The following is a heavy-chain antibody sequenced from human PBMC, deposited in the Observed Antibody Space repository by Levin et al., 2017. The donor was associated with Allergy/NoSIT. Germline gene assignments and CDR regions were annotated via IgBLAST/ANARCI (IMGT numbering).Heavy chain of an antibody. CDR3: AKLHIVVVTAMPNNWFDP. CDR2: ISGSGGST. V-gene: IGHV3-23*01. J-gene: IGHJ5*02. D-gene: IGHD2-21*02. Sequence: GESLKISCAASGFTFSSYAMSWVRQAPGKGLEWVSAISGSGGSTYYADSVKGRFTISRDNSKNTLYLQMNSLRAEDTAVYYCAKLHIVVVTAMPNNWFDPWGQGTLVTVSS. CDR1: GFTFSSYA.